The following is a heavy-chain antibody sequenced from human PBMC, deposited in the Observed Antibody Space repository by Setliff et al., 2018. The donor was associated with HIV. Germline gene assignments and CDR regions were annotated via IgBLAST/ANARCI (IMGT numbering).Heavy chain of an antibody. V-gene: IGHV4-4*09. Sequence: SETLSLTCTVSGGSISSYYWSWIRQPPGKGLEWIGYIYTSGITNYNPSLKSRVTISVDTSKNQFSLKLNSVTAADAAVYYCARVVPEVVYGAYWFDPWGQGTLVTVSS. CDR3: ARVVPEVVYGAYWFDP. CDR1: GGSISSYY. CDR2: IYTSGIT. J-gene: IGHJ5*02. D-gene: IGHD4-17*01.